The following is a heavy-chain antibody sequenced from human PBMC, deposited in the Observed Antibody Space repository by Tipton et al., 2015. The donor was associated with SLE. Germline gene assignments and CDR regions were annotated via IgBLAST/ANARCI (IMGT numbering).Heavy chain of an antibody. D-gene: IGHD3-22*01. V-gene: IGHV3-53*05. J-gene: IGHJ6*02. CDR2: IYSRGST. CDR3: AKDLSYYDSRGFGIYYYFYGMDV. CDR1: GDSFSAYY. Sequence: LSLTCAVYGDSFSAYYWTWIRQSPGKGLEWVSVIYSRGSTYYADSVKGRFTISRDNSKNMLYLQMNSLRADDTAVYYCAKDLSYYDSRGFGIYYYFYGMDVWGQGTTVTVPS.